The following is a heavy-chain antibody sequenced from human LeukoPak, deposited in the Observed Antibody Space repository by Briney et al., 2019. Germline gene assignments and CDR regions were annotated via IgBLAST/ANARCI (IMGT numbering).Heavy chain of an antibody. J-gene: IGHJ4*02. CDR2: ISWNSGSI. D-gene: IGHD3-22*01. CDR3: AKDSGVVVINGGFDY. Sequence: GGSLRLSCAASGFTFDDYAMHWVRQAPGKGLEWVSGISWNSGSIGYADSVKGRFTISRDNAKNSLYLQMNSLRAEDMALYYCAKDSGVVVINGGFDYWGQGTLVTVSS. V-gene: IGHV3-9*03. CDR1: GFTFDDYA.